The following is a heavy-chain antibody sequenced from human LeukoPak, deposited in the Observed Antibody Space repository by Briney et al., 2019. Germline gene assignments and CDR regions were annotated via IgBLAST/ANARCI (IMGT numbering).Heavy chain of an antibody. Sequence: GGSLRLSCAASGFTVSTNYMNWVRQAPGKGLEWVSIPYSGSDTYYADSVKGRFTISRDDSRNTLFLHMNSLKAEDTAIYYCARVGDHFHWFLDLWGRGTLVAVSS. CDR2: PYSGSDT. V-gene: IGHV3-53*01. CDR3: ARVGDHFHWFLDL. J-gene: IGHJ2*01. D-gene: IGHD2-21*01. CDR1: GFTVSTNY.